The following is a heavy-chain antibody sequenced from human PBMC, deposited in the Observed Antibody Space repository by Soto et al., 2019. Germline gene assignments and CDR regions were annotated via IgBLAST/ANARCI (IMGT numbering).Heavy chain of an antibody. V-gene: IGHV3-30*03. CDR3: ARRTSMVREGYNWGAP. J-gene: IGHJ5*02. D-gene: IGHD3-10*01. Sequence: QAQLVESGGGVVQPGGSLRLSCEGSGFSFDSYGLHWVRQAPGKGLEWVALISSDGSDTRYGTSVKGRFTVSRDNSKSSLYLQMTSLRGEDTAVYYCARRTSMVREGYNWGAPWGQGTLVTVST. CDR2: ISSDGSDT. CDR1: GFSFDSYG.